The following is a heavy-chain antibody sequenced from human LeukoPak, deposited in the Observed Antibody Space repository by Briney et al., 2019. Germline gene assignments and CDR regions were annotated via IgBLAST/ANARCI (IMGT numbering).Heavy chain of an antibody. CDR2: IYYSGST. Sequence: SETLSLTCTVSGGSISSYYWSWIRQPPVKGLEWIGYIYYSGSTNYNPSLKSRVTISVDTSKNQFSLKLSSVTAADTAVYYCARDNRIYYYGMDVWGQGTTVTVSS. J-gene: IGHJ6*02. V-gene: IGHV4-59*01. CDR1: GGSISSYY. CDR3: ARDNRIYYYGMDV.